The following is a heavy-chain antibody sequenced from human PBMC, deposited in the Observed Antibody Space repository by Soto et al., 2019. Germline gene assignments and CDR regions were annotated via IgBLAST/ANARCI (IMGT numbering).Heavy chain of an antibody. Sequence: EVQLVESGGGLVQPGGSLRLSCAASGFTFTNYWMHWVRQAPGRGLVWVSRINSDGSSRFYADSVKGRFTISRDNAENTVYLQMNSLRAEDTDVYYCARGVRNYYGMDVWGQGTTVTVSS. CDR2: INSDGSSR. J-gene: IGHJ6*02. V-gene: IGHV3-74*01. CDR3: ARGVRNYYGMDV. CDR1: GFTFTNYW.